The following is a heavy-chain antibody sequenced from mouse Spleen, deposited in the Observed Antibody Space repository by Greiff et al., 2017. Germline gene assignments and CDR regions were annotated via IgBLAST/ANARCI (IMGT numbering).Heavy chain of an antibody. Sequence: EVKLMESGGGLVKPGGSLKLSCAASGFTFSDYYMYWVRQTPEKRLEWVATISDGGSYTYYPDSVKGRFTISRDNAKNNLYLQMSSLKSEDTAMYYCARGGHYYFDYWGQGTTLTVSS. V-gene: IGHV5-4*02. D-gene: IGHD2-13*01. CDR2: ISDGGSYT. J-gene: IGHJ2*01. CDR1: GFTFSDYY. CDR3: ARGGHYYFDY.